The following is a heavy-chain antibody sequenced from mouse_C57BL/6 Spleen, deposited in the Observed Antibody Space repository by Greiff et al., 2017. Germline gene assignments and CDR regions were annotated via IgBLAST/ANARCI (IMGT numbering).Heavy chain of an antibody. D-gene: IGHD1-1*01. V-gene: IGHV5-9-1*02. CDR1: GFTFSSYA. CDR3: TRGGSYGSSYSSYC. Sequence: EVMLVESGEGLVKPGGSLKLSCAASGFTFSSYAMSWVRQTPEKRLEWVAYISSGGDYIYYADTVKGRFTISRDNARNTLYLQMSSLKSEDTAMYYCTRGGSYGSSYSSYCWGQGTTLTVSS. CDR2: ISSGGDYI. J-gene: IGHJ2*01.